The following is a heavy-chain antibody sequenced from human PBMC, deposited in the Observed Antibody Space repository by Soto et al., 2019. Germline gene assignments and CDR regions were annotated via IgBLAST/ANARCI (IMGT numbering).Heavy chain of an antibody. J-gene: IGHJ5*02. CDR1: GGSISSGDYY. V-gene: IGHV4-30-4*01. CDR2: IYYSGST. D-gene: IGHD3-3*01. Sequence: SETLSLTCTVSGGSISSGDYYWSWIRQPPVKGLEWIGYIYYSGSTYYNPSLKSRVTISVDTSKNQFSLKLSSVTAADTAVYYCAREWRSANWFDPWGQGTLVTVSS. CDR3: AREWRSANWFDP.